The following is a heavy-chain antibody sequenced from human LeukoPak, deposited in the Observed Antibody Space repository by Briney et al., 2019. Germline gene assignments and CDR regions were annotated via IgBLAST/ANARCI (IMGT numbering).Heavy chain of an antibody. V-gene: IGHV3-48*01. D-gene: IGHD3-16*02. Sequence: GGSLRLSCAASGFYFSDFGMNWVRQAPGKGLEWVSYITSSSSSIYYADSVKGRFTISRDNAKNSLYLQMNSLRVDDTAVYYCARKVLTFAGVTVPLDLWGQGTLVTVSS. CDR2: ITSSSSSI. J-gene: IGHJ4*02. CDR3: ARKVLTFAGVTVPLDL. CDR1: GFYFSDFG.